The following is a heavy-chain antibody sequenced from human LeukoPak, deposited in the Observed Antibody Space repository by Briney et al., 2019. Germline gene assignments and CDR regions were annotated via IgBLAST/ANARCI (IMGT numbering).Heavy chain of an antibody. CDR2: ISSNGGST. J-gene: IGHJ4*02. CDR1: GFTFSSYA. D-gene: IGHD6-19*01. V-gene: IGHV3-64*01. Sequence: GGSLRLSCAASGFTFSSYAMHWVRQAPGKGLEYVSAISSNGGSTYYANSVKGRFTISRDNSKSTLYLQMGSLRVEDMAVYYCARASSGWYGYWGQGTLVTVSS. CDR3: ARASSGWYGY.